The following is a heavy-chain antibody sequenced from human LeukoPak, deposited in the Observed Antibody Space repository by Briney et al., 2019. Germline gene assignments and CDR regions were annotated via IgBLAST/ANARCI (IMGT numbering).Heavy chain of an antibody. Sequence: GGSLRLSCAASGFTFSSYWMSWVRQAPGKGLEWVANIKQDGSEKYYVDSVKGRFTISRDNAKNSLYLQMNSLRAEDTAVYYCARAGDIVTGYYSDFDYWGQGTLVNVSS. D-gene: IGHD3-9*01. CDR3: ARAGDIVTGYYSDFDY. CDR1: GFTFSSYW. CDR2: IKQDGSEK. J-gene: IGHJ4*02. V-gene: IGHV3-7*01.